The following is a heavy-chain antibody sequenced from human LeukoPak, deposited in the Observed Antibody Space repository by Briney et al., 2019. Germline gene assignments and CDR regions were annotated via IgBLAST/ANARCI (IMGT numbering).Heavy chain of an antibody. CDR3: ARGGTGYFYYFDY. CDR1: GYSISSGYY. CDR2: IYTSGST. D-gene: IGHD3/OR15-3a*01. Sequence: PSETLSLTCTVSGYSISSGYYWSWIRQPAGKGLEWIGRIYTSGSTNYNPSLKSRVTISVDTSKNQFSLKLSSVTAADTAVYYCARGGTGYFYYFDYWGQGTLVTVSS. J-gene: IGHJ4*02. V-gene: IGHV4-61*02.